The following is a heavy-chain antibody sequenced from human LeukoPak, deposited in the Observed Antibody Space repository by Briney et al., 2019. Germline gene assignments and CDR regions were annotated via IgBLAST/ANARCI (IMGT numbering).Heavy chain of an antibody. CDR2: IYTSGST. CDR3: AREIPVVIAIRKYYYYMDV. Sequence: SETLSLTCTVSGGSISSYYWSWIRQPAGKGLEWIGRIYTSGSTNYNPSLKSRVTMSVDTSKNQFSLKLSSVTAADTAVYYCAREIPVVIAIRKYYYYMDVWGKGTTVTVSS. CDR1: GGSISSYY. V-gene: IGHV4-4*07. D-gene: IGHD2-21*01. J-gene: IGHJ6*03.